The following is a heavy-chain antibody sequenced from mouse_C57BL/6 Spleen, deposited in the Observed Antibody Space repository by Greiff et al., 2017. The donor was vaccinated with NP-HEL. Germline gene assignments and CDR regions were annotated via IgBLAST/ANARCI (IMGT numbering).Heavy chain of an antibody. D-gene: IGHD1-1*01. V-gene: IGHV1-20*01. CDR2: INPYNGDT. Sequence: EVQLQQSGPELVKPGDSVKISCKASGYSFTGYFMNWVMQSHGKSLEWIGRINPYNGDTFYNQKFKGKATLTVDKSSSTAHMELRSLTSEDSAGYYCARRCYGSYYAMDYWGQGTSVTVSS. J-gene: IGHJ4*01. CDR1: GYSFTGYF. CDR3: ARRCYGSYYAMDY.